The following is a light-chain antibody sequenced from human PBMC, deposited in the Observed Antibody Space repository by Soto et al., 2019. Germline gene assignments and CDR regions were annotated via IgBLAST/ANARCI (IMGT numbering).Light chain of an antibody. V-gene: IGKV3-20*01. CDR3: QQYMSSVT. CDR1: QSVDSTF. CDR2: GAS. J-gene: IGKJ1*01. Sequence: EVVLTQSPGSLSLSPGQRATLSCRASQSVDSTFFAWYQKKPGQAPRLLIYGASKRATGIPDRFSGSGSGTDFTLIISRLEPEDFAVYYFQQYMSSVTFGQGTKGEIK.